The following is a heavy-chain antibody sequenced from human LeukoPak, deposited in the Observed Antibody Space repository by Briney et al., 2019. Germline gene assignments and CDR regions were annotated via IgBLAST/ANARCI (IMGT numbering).Heavy chain of an antibody. J-gene: IGHJ3*02. CDR3: ARLSGYGSGWAAWGAFDT. V-gene: IGHV4-59*01. D-gene: IGHD6-19*01. CDR1: GCSISSYS. CDR2: IYYSGST. Sequence: SETLSLTCTVSGCSISSYSWSWIRQPPGKGLEWVWDIYYSGSTNYNPSLERRVTISVDTSRTQFSRKLSAVAPGDTAVYSCARLSGYGSGWAAWGAFDTCGQGKMVTVSS.